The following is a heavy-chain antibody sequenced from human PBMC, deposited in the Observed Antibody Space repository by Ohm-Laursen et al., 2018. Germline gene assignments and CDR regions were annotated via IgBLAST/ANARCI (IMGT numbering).Heavy chain of an antibody. CDR3: ARASSSIAVAGLDY. D-gene: IGHD6-19*01. Sequence: SLRLSCSASGFTFSSYAVSWVRQAPGKGLEWVSGISGSGGSTFYADSVKGRFTISRDNSKNTLYLQMNSLRAEDTAVYYCARASSSIAVAGLDYWGQGTLVTVSS. CDR2: ISGSGGST. CDR1: GFTFSSYA. V-gene: IGHV3-23*01. J-gene: IGHJ4*02.